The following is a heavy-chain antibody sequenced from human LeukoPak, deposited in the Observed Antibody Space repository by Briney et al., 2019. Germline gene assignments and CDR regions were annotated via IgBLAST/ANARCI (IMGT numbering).Heavy chain of an antibody. D-gene: IGHD4-23*01. Sequence: PGRSLRLSCAASGFTFSSYAMHWVRQAPGKGLEWVAVISYDGSNKYYADSVKGRFTISRDNSKNTLYLQMNSLRAEDTAVYYCASYDYGGKKDDYWGQGTLVTVSS. CDR3: ASYDYGGKKDDY. CDR1: GFTFSSYA. J-gene: IGHJ4*02. CDR2: ISYDGSNK. V-gene: IGHV3-30-3*01.